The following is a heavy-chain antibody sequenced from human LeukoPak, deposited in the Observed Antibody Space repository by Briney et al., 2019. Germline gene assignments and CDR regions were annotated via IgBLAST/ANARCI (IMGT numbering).Heavy chain of an antibody. J-gene: IGHJ4*02. Sequence: GGSLRLSCAASGFTFSSYGMHWVRQAPGKGLEWVAVISYDGSNKYYADSVKGRFTISRDNSKNTLYLQMNSLRAEDTAVYYCAKDLHYYGSGSYLDYWGQGTLVTVSS. CDR1: GFTFSSYG. D-gene: IGHD3-10*01. CDR2: ISYDGSNK. CDR3: AKDLHYYGSGSYLDY. V-gene: IGHV3-30*18.